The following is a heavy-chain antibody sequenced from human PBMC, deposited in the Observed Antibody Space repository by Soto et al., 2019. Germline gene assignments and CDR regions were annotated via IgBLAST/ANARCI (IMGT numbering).Heavy chain of an antibody. V-gene: IGHV1-2*02. CDR1: GDSFNDYY. CDR2: INPNGGAT. CDR3: ARGAYGDVSFDY. J-gene: IGHJ4*02. D-gene: IGHD4-17*01. Sequence: ASVKVSCKTSGDSFNDYYIHWVRQAPGQGLEWMGWINPNGGATKYAQKFQGRVTVTRDTSTSTVYMELRSLRYDDTAVYYCARGAYGDVSFDYWGQGTPVTVSS.